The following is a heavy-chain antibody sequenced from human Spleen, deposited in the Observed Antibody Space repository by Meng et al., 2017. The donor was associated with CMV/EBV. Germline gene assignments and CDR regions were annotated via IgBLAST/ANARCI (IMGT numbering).Heavy chain of an antibody. V-gene: IGHV3-66*01. CDR3: ARDGAVAGTYFDY. Sequence: EVQLVESGXXLVQPXGSLSLSCAASGFTVSSNYMSWVRQAPGKGLGWVSVIYSGGSTYYADSVKGRFTISRDNSKNTLYLQMNSLRAEDTAVYYCARDGAVAGTYFDYWGQGTLGTVSS. CDR2: IYSGGST. CDR1: GFTVSSNY. J-gene: IGHJ4*02. D-gene: IGHD6-19*01.